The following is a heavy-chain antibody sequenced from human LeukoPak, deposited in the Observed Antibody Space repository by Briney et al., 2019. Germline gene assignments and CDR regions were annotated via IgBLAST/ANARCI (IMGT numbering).Heavy chain of an antibody. CDR2: IIAGADTT. Sequence: GGSLRLSCAASGFTFSSYAMSSVRQAPGKGLEWVSGIIAGADTTYYADSVKGRFTISRDHSKNTLYLQMNSLRAEDTAIYYCARDGTTTRYNWFDPWGQGTLVTVSS. J-gene: IGHJ5*02. D-gene: IGHD1-7*01. V-gene: IGHV3-23*01. CDR1: GFTFSSYA. CDR3: ARDGTTTRYNWFDP.